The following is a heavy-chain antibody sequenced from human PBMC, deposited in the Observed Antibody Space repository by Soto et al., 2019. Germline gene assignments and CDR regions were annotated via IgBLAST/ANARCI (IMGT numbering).Heavy chain of an antibody. D-gene: IGHD2-15*01. Sequence: QVQLVESGGGVVQPGRSLRLSCAASGFTFSSYGMHWVRQAPGKGLEWVAVISYDGSNKYYADSVKGRFTISRDNSKNTLYLQMNSLRAEDTAVYYCAKDQKLPDIVVVVAATRGAHRYGMDVWGQGTTVTVSS. CDR2: ISYDGSNK. J-gene: IGHJ6*02. CDR3: AKDQKLPDIVVVVAATRGAHRYGMDV. V-gene: IGHV3-30*18. CDR1: GFTFSSYG.